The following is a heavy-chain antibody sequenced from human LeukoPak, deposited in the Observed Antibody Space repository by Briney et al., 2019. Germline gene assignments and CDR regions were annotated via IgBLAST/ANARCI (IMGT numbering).Heavy chain of an antibody. CDR2: MNPNSGNT. D-gene: IGHD5-12*01. CDR1: VYTFTSYD. V-gene: IGHV1-8*01. CDR3: ASAKDIAGGPVY. Sequence: ASVKVSCKASVYTFTSYDTNWVRQATGQGLEWMGWMNPNSGNTGYAQKFQGRVTMTRNTSISTAYMELSSLRSEDTAVYYCASAKDIAGGPVYWSQGTLVTVSS. J-gene: IGHJ4*02.